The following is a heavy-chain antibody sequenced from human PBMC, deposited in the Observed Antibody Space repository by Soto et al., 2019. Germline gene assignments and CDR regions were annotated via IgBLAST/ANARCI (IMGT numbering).Heavy chain of an antibody. CDR3: ARGRIAVTDAFDI. V-gene: IGHV3-64*01. J-gene: IGHJ3*02. CDR1: GFTFSSYA. D-gene: IGHD2-21*01. CDR2: ISSNGGST. Sequence: GESLKISCAASGFTFSSYAMHWVRQAPGKGLEYVSAISSNGGSTYYANSVKGRFTISRDNSKNTLYLQMGSLRAEDMAVYYCARGRIAVTDAFDIWGQGTMVTVSS.